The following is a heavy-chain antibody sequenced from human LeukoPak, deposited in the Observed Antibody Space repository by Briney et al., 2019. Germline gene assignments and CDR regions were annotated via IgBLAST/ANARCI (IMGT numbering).Heavy chain of an antibody. CDR2: INPNSGGT. Sequence: GASVKVSCKASGYTFTGYYMHWVRQAPGQGLEWMGWINPNSGGTNYAQKFQGRVTMTRDTSISTAYMELSRLRSDDTAVYYCARDPGRSSSWLDYWGQGTLVTVSS. D-gene: IGHD6-13*01. CDR3: ARDPGRSSSWLDY. V-gene: IGHV1-2*02. CDR1: GYTFTGYY. J-gene: IGHJ4*02.